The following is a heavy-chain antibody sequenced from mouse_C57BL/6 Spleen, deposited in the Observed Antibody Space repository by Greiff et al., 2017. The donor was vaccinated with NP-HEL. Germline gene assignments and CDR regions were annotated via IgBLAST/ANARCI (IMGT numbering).Heavy chain of an antibody. V-gene: IGHV1-64*01. CDR1: GYTFTSYW. Sequence: QVQLKQSGAELVKPGASVKLSCKASGYTFTSYWMHWVKQRPGQGLEWIGMIHPNSGSTNYNEKFKSKATLTVDKSSSTAYMQLSSLTSEDSAVYYCAIEGDGYFAYWGQGTLVTVSA. J-gene: IGHJ3*01. CDR3: AIEGDGYFAY. CDR2: IHPNSGST. D-gene: IGHD2-3*01.